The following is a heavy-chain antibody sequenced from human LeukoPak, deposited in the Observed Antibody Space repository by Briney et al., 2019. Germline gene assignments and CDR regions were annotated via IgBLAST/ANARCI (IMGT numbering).Heavy chain of an antibody. Sequence: ASVKVSCKASGGTFSSYAISWVRQAPGQGLEWMGGIIPIFGTANYAQKFQGRVTITADESTSTAYMELSSLRSEDTAVYYCARLGGDSSSWYRSRSHDYWGQGTLVTVSS. CDR2: IIPIFGTA. J-gene: IGHJ4*02. V-gene: IGHV1-69*13. CDR3: ARLGGDSSSWYRSRSHDY. D-gene: IGHD6-13*01. CDR1: GGTFSSYA.